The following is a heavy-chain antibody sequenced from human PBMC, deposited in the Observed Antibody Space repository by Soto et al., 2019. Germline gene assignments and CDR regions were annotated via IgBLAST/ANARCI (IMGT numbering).Heavy chain of an antibody. CDR2: ISPFSGNT. D-gene: IGHD2-15*01. V-gene: IGHV1-18*01. J-gene: IGHJ4*02. Sequence: QVQLVQSGAGVKRPGASVKVSCKASGYSFSNYGITWVRQAPGQGLEWMGWISPFSGNTKYGQTLQGRVTMTTDTSTSTANMELRSLRSDDTALYYFAREWSYPSGGIDYWGQGTLVTVSS. CDR1: GYSFSNYG. CDR3: AREWSYPSGGIDY.